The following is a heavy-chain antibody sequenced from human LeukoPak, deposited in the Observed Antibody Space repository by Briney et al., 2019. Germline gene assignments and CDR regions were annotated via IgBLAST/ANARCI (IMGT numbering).Heavy chain of an antibody. V-gene: IGHV3-30*18. CDR3: AKDRVDASDY. D-gene: IGHD3-9*01. Sequence: GGSLRLSCAASGFTFSSYGMHWVRQAPGKGLEWVAVISYDGSNKYYADSVKGRFTSSRDNSKNTLYLQMNSLRAEDTAVYYCAKDRVDASDYWGQGTLVTVSS. J-gene: IGHJ4*02. CDR1: GFTFSSYG. CDR2: ISYDGSNK.